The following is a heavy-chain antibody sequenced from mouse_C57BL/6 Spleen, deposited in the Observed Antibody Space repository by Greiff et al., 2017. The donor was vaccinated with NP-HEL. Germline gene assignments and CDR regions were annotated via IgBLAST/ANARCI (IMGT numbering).Heavy chain of an antibody. J-gene: IGHJ4*01. CDR1: GYAFSSSW. D-gene: IGHD3-2*02. CDR2: IYPGDGDT. V-gene: IGHV1-82*01. Sequence: QVQLQQSGPELVKPGASVKISCKASGYAFSSSWMNWVKQRPGKGLEWIGRIYPGDGDTNYNGKFKGKATLTADKSSSTAYMQLSSLTSADSAVYFCARGLRSSSMDYWGQGTSVTVSS. CDR3: ARGLRSSSMDY.